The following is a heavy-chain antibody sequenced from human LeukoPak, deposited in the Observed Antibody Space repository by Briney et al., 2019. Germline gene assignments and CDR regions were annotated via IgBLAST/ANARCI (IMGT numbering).Heavy chain of an antibody. CDR1: GVSVSSGSYF. CDR2: IYHDGST. D-gene: IGHD5/OR15-5a*01. CDR3: ATFFDFWFGP. Sequence: SETLALTCTVSGVSVSSGSYFWSWIRQPPGEGPQWIGYIYHDGSTNYSPSLRSRVSISVDTSKNQFSLKLSSVTTADTAVYFCATFFDFWFGPWGQGTQVTVSS. V-gene: IGHV4-61*01. J-gene: IGHJ5*02.